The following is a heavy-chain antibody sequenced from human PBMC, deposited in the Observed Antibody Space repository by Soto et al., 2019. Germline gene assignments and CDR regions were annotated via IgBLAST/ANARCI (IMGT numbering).Heavy chain of an antibody. CDR3: ATHTRDGYNDEYYFDY. J-gene: IGHJ4*02. CDR2: IRNKTNSHAT. V-gene: IGHV3-73*02. CDR1: GFTFSGSA. Sequence: EVQLVESGGGLVQPGGSLTLSCAASGFTFSGSAMLWVRQASGKGLEWVGRIRNKTNSHATEYPASVKGRFTISRDDSKNTAYLQMNSPKAEDTAVYYCATHTRDGYNDEYYFDYWGRGTLVTVSS. D-gene: IGHD2-21*01.